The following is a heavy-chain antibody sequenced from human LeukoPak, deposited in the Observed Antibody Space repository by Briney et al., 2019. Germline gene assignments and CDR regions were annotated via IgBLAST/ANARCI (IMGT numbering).Heavy chain of an antibody. CDR1: GGTFSDYY. D-gene: IGHD3-16*01. Sequence: PSETLSLTCAVSGGTFSDYYWPWIRQPPGKGLEWMGVINHSGSPNNNPYLKSRVSISSDTSKNKFSLKLTSVTAADTAVYYCGSRRTAMFGVIKGPMTSWGKGTLVTASS. J-gene: IGHJ5*02. CDR2: INHSGSP. V-gene: IGHV4-34*01. CDR3: GSRRTAMFGVIKGPMTS.